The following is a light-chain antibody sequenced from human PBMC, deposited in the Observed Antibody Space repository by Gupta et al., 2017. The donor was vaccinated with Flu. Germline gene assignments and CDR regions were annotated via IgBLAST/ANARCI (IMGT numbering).Light chain of an antibody. Sequence: EIVLTQSPATLSLSPEERATLSCRASQSVSRSLAWYQQKPGQPPRLLIYDASDRAPGIPARFSGSGSGTDFTLTISSLEPEDFAVYYCQQRSKWPPRLTFGGGTKVEIK. CDR2: DAS. CDR3: QQRSKWPPRLT. V-gene: IGKV3-11*01. CDR1: QSVSRS. J-gene: IGKJ4*01.